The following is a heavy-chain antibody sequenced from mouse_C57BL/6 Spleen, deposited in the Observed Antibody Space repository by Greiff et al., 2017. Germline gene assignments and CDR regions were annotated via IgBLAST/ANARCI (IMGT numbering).Heavy chain of an antibody. V-gene: IGHV1-84*01. J-gene: IGHJ2*01. Sequence: VQLQQSGPELVKPGASVKISCKASGYTFTDYYITWVQQRPGQGLEWIGWIYPGSGNTKYNEKFKGKATLTVDTSSSTAYMQLSSLTSEDSAGDFCARDRNYGGDYFDYWGQGTTLTVSS. D-gene: IGHD2-5*01. CDR2: IYPGSGNT. CDR1: GYTFTDYY. CDR3: ARDRNYGGDYFDY.